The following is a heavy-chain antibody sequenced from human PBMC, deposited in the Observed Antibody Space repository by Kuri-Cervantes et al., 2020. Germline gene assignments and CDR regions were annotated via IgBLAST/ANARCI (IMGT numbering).Heavy chain of an antibody. J-gene: IGHJ4*02. D-gene: IGHD3-3*01. CDR2: IKQDGREK. V-gene: IGHV3-7*01. Sequence: GGSLRLSCAASGFTFSSYWMSWVRQAPGKGLEWVANIKQDGREKYYVDSVKGRFTISRDNAKNSLYLQMNSLRAEDTAVYYCARDKYDFWSGYYIQTGHDYWGQGTLVTVSS. CDR3: ARDKYDFWSGYYIQTGHDY. CDR1: GFTFSSYW.